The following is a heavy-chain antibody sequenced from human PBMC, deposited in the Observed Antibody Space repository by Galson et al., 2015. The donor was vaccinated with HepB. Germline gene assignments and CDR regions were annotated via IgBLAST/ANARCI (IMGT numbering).Heavy chain of an antibody. V-gene: IGHV5-51*03. Sequence: QSGAEVKKPGESLKISCKGSGYSFTDYWIGWVRQMPGKGLEWMGIIYPADSETRYSPSFQGQVTISADKSITTAYLQWNSLKASDTAMYYCARGVYYYDSPIDYWGQGTLVTVSS. CDR1: GYSFTDYW. CDR2: IYPADSET. J-gene: IGHJ4*02. D-gene: IGHD3-22*01. CDR3: ARGVYYYDSPIDY.